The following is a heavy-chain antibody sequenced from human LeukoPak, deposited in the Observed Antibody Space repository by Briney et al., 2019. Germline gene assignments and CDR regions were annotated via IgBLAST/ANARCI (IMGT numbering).Heavy chain of an antibody. Sequence: GASVKVSCKASGYTFTGYYMHWVRQAPGQGLEWMGWINPNSGGTNYAQKFQGRVTMTRDTSISTAYMELSRLRSDDTAVYYCARVSPRGYSYDYYYYYGMDVWGQGTTVTVSS. D-gene: IGHD5-18*01. J-gene: IGHJ6*02. CDR3: ARVSPRGYSYDYYYYYGMDV. CDR2: INPNSGGT. CDR1: GYTFTGYY. V-gene: IGHV1-2*02.